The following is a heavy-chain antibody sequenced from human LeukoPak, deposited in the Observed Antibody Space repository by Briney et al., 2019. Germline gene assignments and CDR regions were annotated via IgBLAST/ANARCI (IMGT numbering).Heavy chain of an antibody. Sequence: GASVKVSCKASGGTFSSYAISWVRQAPGQGLEWMGGIIPIFGTANYAQKFQGRVTMTRDTSTSTVYMELSSLRSEDTAVYYCARGGRRYYDSSGYYYVTDDAFDIWGQGTMVTVSS. J-gene: IGHJ3*02. CDR1: GGTFSSYA. CDR2: IIPIFGTA. D-gene: IGHD3-22*01. CDR3: ARGGRRYYDSSGYYYVTDDAFDI. V-gene: IGHV1-69*05.